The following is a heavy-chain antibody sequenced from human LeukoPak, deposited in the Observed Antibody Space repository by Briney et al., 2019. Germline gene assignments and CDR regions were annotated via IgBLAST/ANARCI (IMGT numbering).Heavy chain of an antibody. D-gene: IGHD3-10*01. CDR2: IYYSGST. J-gene: IGHJ4*02. Sequence: PSETLSLTCTVSGGSISSYYWSWIRQPPGKGLEWIGYIYYSGSTNYNPSLKGRVTISVDTSKNQFSLKLSSVTAADTAVYYCARDSYGSDADYWGQGTLVTVSS. CDR1: GGSISSYY. CDR3: ARDSYGSDADY. V-gene: IGHV4-59*01.